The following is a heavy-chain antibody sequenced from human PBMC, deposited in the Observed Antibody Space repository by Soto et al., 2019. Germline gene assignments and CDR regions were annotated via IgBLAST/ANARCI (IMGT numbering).Heavy chain of an antibody. CDR2: INAGNGNT. V-gene: IGHV1-3*01. D-gene: IGHD2-2*01. CDR1: GYTFTSYA. J-gene: IGHJ4*02. Sequence: ASVKVSCKASGYTFTSYAMHWVRQSPGQRLEWMGWINAGNGNTKFSQKFQGRVTITRDTSASTAYMELSSLRSEDTAVYYCARDRVVPDDYYFDYWGQGTLVTVSS. CDR3: ARDRVVPDDYYFDY.